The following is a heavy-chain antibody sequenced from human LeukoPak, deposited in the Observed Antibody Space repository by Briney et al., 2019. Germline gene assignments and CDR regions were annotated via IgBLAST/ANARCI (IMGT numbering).Heavy chain of an antibody. CDR1: GFPFRNSA. CDR2: VTDTDGNT. J-gene: IGHJ4*02. V-gene: IGHV3-23*01. D-gene: IGHD1/OR15-1a*01. Sequence: GGSLRLSCAASGFPFRNSAMNWVRQAPGKGLEWVSTVTDTDGNTYYADSVKGRFTISRDNSKNTVHLLMTSLRGDDTAVYYCVKGEQTFPNWGQGTLVTVSS. CDR3: VKGEQTFPN.